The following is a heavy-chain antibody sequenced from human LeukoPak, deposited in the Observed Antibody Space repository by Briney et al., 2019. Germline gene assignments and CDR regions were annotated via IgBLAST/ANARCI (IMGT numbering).Heavy chain of an antibody. CDR2: INPNSGGT. J-gene: IGHJ3*02. D-gene: IGHD6-13*01. CDR1: GYTFTGYY. V-gene: IGHV1-2*04. CDR3: ARTGIAAAGSDAFDI. Sequence: ASVKVSCKASGYTFTGYYMHWVRQAPGQGLEWVGWINPNSGGTNYAQKFQGWVTMTRDTSISTAYMELSRLRSDDTAVYYCARTGIAAAGSDAFDIWGQGTMVTVSS.